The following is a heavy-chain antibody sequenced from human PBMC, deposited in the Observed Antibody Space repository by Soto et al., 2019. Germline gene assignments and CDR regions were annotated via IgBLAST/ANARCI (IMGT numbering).Heavy chain of an antibody. D-gene: IGHD6-6*01. CDR2: VFSTGVT. CDR1: GGSLTNHY. J-gene: IGHJ5*02. Sequence: QVQLQESGPGLVKPSETLSLSCSVSGGSLTNHYWSWIRQPPGKGLEWIGYVFSTGVTHYNPSLESRVTMSVDTSKNQFSLKLNFVTTADTAVYFCARSSLESTRRWFDPWGQGTLVTVSS. CDR3: ARSSLESTRRWFDP. V-gene: IGHV4-59*11.